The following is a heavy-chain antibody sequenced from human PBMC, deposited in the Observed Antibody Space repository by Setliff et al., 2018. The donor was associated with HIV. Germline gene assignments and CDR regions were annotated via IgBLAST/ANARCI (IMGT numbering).Heavy chain of an antibody. V-gene: IGHV4-34*01. CDR3: ARRSGWKYYFDY. CDR1: GGSFSGYY. Sequence: PSETLSLTCAVYGGSFSGYYWSWIRQPPGKGLEWIGEINHSGSTNYNPSLKSRVTISVDTSKNQFSLELSSVTAADTAVYYCARRSGWKYYFDYWGQGTLVTVSS. CDR2: INHSGST. J-gene: IGHJ4*02. D-gene: IGHD6-19*01.